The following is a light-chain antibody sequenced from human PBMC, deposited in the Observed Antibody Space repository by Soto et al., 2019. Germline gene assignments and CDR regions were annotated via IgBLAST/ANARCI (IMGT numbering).Light chain of an antibody. J-gene: IGLJ2*01. V-gene: IGLV2-8*01. Sequence: QSVLTQPPSASGSLGQSVTISCTGTSSDVGGYNYVSWYQQHPGKAPKLMISEVSKRPSGVPDRFSGSKSGNTASLTVSGLQAEDEADYYCSSYVGSQVFGGGTEVTVL. CDR2: EVS. CDR1: SSDVGGYNY. CDR3: SSYVGSQV.